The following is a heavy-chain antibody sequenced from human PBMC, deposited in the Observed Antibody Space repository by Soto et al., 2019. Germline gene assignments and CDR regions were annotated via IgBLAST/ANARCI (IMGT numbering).Heavy chain of an antibody. Sequence: SETLSLTCAVYGGSFSGYYWSWIRQPPGKGLEWIGEINHSVSTNYNPSLKSRVTISVDTSKNQFSLKLSSVTAADTAVYYCARVSPLLWFGDRWFDSWGQGTRVTVSS. CDR3: ARVSPLLWFGDRWFDS. V-gene: IGHV4-34*01. CDR1: GGSFSGYY. D-gene: IGHD3-10*01. J-gene: IGHJ5*01. CDR2: INHSVST.